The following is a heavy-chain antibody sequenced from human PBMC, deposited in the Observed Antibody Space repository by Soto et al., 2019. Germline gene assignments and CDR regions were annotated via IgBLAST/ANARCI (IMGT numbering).Heavy chain of an antibody. CDR3: ARDDGYFHY. V-gene: IGHV1-3*01. J-gene: IGHJ4*02. Sequence: QVQLVQSGAEVEKPGASVKVSCRASGYTFTSYPIHWVRQAPGQRLEYMGWINAGNGNTKYSQKFQARVTITRDTSASTAYMELSSLRSEDTAVYYCARDDGYFHYWGQGTLVTVSS. CDR2: INAGNGNT. D-gene: IGHD3-22*01. CDR1: GYTFTSYP.